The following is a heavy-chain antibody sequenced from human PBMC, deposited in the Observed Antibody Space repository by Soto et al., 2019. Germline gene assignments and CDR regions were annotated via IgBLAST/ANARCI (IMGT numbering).Heavy chain of an antibody. CDR1: GFTFSSYA. Sequence: GGSLRLSCAASGFTFSSYAMSWVRQAPGKGLEWVSAISGSGGSTYYADSVKGRFTISRDNSKNTLYLQMNSLRDEDTAVYYWAKRIRTGGSFYLDYWGQGTLVTVSS. V-gene: IGHV3-23*01. CDR3: AKRIRTGGSFYLDY. CDR2: ISGSGGST. J-gene: IGHJ4*02. D-gene: IGHD3-16*01.